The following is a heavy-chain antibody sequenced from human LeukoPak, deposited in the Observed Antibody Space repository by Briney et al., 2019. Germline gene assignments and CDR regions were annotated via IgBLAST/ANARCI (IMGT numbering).Heavy chain of an antibody. CDR3: ARGRVAPRYYYGSGSYGNWFDP. J-gene: IGHJ5*02. D-gene: IGHD3-10*01. Sequence: GASVKVSCKASGYTFTSYDINGVRQATGQGVEWMGWMNPNRGNTGYAQKLQGRVTKTRNTSISTAHVELSSLRSEDTAVYYCARGRVAPRYYYGSGSYGNWFDPWGQGTLVTVSS. CDR2: MNPNRGNT. CDR1: GYTFTSYD. V-gene: IGHV1-8*01.